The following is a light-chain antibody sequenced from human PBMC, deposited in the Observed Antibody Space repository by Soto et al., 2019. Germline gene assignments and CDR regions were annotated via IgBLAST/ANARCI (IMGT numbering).Light chain of an antibody. V-gene: IGKV3-11*01. Sequence: EIVLTQSPATLSFSPGERATLFCRASQSVSSYLAWYQQKPGQAPRLLIYDTSKRATGIPARFSGSGSGTDFTLTISSLEPEDFAVYYCQQRTNWPRSFTFGPGTKVDIK. CDR3: QQRTNWPRSFT. J-gene: IGKJ3*01. CDR1: QSVSSY. CDR2: DTS.